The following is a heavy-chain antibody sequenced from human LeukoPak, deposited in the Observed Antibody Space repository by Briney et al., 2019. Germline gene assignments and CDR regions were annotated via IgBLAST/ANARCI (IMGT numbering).Heavy chain of an antibody. Sequence: PGGSLRLSCAASGFTFSSYGMHWVRQAPGKGLEWVAVISYDGSNKYYADSVKGRFTISRDNSKNTLYLQMNSLRAEDTAVYYCARAQQLANHFDYWGQGTLVTVSS. CDR1: GFTFSSYG. D-gene: IGHD6-13*01. CDR2: ISYDGSNK. J-gene: IGHJ4*02. V-gene: IGHV3-30*03. CDR3: ARAQQLANHFDY.